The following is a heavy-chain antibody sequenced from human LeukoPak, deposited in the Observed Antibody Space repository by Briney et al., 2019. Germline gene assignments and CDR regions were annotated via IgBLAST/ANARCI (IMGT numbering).Heavy chain of an antibody. CDR1: GGSISSYY. J-gene: IGHJ4*02. D-gene: IGHD3-10*01. CDR3: ARGGYRPIDY. V-gene: IGHV4-59*08. CDR2: IYYSGST. Sequence: PSETLSLTCTVSGGSISSYYWSWIRQPPGKGLEWIGYIYYSGSTNYNPSLKSRVTISVDTSKNQFSLKLSSVTVADTAVYYCARGGYRPIDYWGQGTLVTVSS.